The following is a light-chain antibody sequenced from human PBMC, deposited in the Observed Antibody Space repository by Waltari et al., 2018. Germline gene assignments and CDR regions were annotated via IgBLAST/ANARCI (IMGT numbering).Light chain of an antibody. Sequence: DIQLTQSPSSLSASVGDRVTITCRTSHYINNFLSWYQQIPGRAPKLLISAASSLQSGVPPRFIGSGSGTDFILTINSLQPEDFATYYCQQSYNIPRTFGQGTKVEIK. J-gene: IGKJ1*01. CDR1: HYINNF. V-gene: IGKV1-39*01. CDR2: AAS. CDR3: QQSYNIPRT.